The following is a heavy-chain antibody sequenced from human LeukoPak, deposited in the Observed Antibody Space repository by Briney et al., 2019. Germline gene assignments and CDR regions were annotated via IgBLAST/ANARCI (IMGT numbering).Heavy chain of an antibody. J-gene: IGHJ3*02. CDR1: GFTFSSYA. CDR3: AKDFYDSSGYSRGSEAFDI. Sequence: GGSLRLSCAASGFTFSSYAMSWVRQAPGKGLEWVSAISGSGGSTYYADSVKGRFTISRDNSKNTLYLQMNSLRAEDTAVYYCAKDFYDSSGYSRGSEAFDICGQGTMVTASS. CDR2: ISGSGGST. D-gene: IGHD3-22*01. V-gene: IGHV3-23*01.